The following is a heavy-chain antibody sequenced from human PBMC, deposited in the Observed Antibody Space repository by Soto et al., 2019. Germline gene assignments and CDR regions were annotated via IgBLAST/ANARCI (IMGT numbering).Heavy chain of an antibody. CDR2: ISGNGGYT. Sequence: WLSXRLSCSASVFTFIIYSITWFRHAPGKGLELVSTISGNGGYTYYSDSVSGRFTISRDNSKKTLYLQMDSLRAEDTAVFYCAKGKAKTVFGVEKLFDYWGQGNKVTVYS. V-gene: IGHV3-23*01. D-gene: IGHD3-3*01. CDR1: VFTFIIYS. J-gene: IGHJ4*02. CDR3: AKGKAKTVFGVEKLFDY.